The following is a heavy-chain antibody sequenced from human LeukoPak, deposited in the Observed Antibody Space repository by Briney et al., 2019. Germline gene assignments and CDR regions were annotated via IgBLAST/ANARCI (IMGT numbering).Heavy chain of an antibody. J-gene: IGHJ5*02. CDR1: GYTFTGYY. V-gene: IGHV1-46*01. D-gene: IGHD3-22*01. Sequence: ASVKVSCKASGYTFTGYYMHWVRQAPGQGLEWMGIINPSGGSTSYAQKFQGRVTMTRDMSTSTVYMELSSLRSEDTAVYYCARDAITMIVVVPWYNWFDPWGQGTLVTVSS. CDR2: INPSGGST. CDR3: ARDAITMIVVVPWYNWFDP.